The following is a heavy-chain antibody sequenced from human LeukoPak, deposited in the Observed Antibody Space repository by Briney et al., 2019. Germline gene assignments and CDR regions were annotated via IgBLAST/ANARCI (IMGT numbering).Heavy chain of an antibody. CDR2: IYYSGST. J-gene: IGHJ4*02. V-gene: IGHV4-39*07. CDR3: ARDVQPFLFDY. CDR1: GGSISSSSYY. Sequence: PSETLSLTCTVSGGSISSSSYYWGWIRQPPGKGLEWIGNIYYSGSTNYNPSLKSRVTISVDTSKNQFSLKLSSVTAADTAVYYCARDVQPFLFDYWGQGTLVTVSS. D-gene: IGHD1-14*01.